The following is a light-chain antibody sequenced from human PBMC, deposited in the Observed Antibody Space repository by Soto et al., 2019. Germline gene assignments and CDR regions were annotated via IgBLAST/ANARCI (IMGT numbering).Light chain of an antibody. CDR1: QSVRNF. CDR2: GAS. CDR3: QQHDSLPIT. Sequence: VLSQYPATLSLSQGESATLSCRASQSVRNFLAWYQHKPGQAPRLLISGASRRATGIPDRFSGAGSGTDFTLTISRLEPEDFALYYCQQHDSLPITFGQGTRLENK. V-gene: IGKV3-20*01. J-gene: IGKJ5*01.